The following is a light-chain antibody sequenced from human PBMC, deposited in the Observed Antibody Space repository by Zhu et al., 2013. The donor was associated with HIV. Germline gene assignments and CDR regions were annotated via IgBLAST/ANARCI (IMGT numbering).Light chain of an antibody. Sequence: QSALTQPASVSGSPGQSITISCAGTSSDVGNYNLVSWFQQHADKAPKLIIYEVDKRPSGVSNRFSGSKSGNTASLTISGLQAEDEADYNCYSYAGRDAYVFGTGTKVTV. J-gene: IGLJ1*01. CDR1: SSDVGNYNL. CDR3: YSYAGRDAYV. CDR2: EVD. V-gene: IGLV2-23*02.